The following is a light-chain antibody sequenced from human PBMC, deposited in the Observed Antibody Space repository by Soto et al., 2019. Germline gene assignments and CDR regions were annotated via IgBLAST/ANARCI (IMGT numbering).Light chain of an antibody. CDR3: SSYAGSNNFV. V-gene: IGLV2-8*01. CDR2: EVS. J-gene: IGLJ1*01. CDR1: SSDVGGYNY. Sequence: QSALAQPPSASRSPGQSVTISCTGTSSDVGGYNYVSWYQQHPGKAPKLMIYEVSKRPSGVPDRFSGSKSGNTASLTVSGLQAEDEADYYCSSYAGSNNFVF.